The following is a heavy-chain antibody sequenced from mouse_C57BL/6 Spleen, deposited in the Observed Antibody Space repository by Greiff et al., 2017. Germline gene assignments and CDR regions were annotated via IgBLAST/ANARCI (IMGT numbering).Heavy chain of an antibody. CDR1: GYTFTEYT. D-gene: IGHD1-1*01. J-gene: IGHJ3*01. CDR2: FYPGSGSI. Sequence: QVHVKQSGAELVKPGASVKLSCKASGYTFTEYTIHWVKQRSGQGLEWIGWFYPGSGSIKYNEKFKDKATLTADKSSSTVYMERSRLTSEDSAVYFCARHGPGSSYEGWFAYWGQGTLVTVSA. CDR3: ARHGPGSSYEGWFAY. V-gene: IGHV1-62-2*01.